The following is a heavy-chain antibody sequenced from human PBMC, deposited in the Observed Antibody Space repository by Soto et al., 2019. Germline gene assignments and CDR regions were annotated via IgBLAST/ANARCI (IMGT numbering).Heavy chain of an antibody. J-gene: IGHJ4*01. V-gene: IGHV3-9*01. D-gene: IGHD2-15*01. Sequence: VQLVESGGDMVQPGRSLKLSCVGSGYSFEDYSMHWVRQAPGKGLEWVSGISWNGNFTGYADSVKGRFTISRDNAKNSLFLQMRSLRLEDTALYYCVGGSWFDWGHGTLVTVSS. CDR2: ISWNGNFT. CDR1: GYSFEDYS. CDR3: VGGSWFD.